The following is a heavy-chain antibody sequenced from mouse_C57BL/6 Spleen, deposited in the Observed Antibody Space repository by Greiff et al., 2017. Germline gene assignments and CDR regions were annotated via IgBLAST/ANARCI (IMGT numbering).Heavy chain of an antibody. CDR2: ISDGGSYT. CDR3: ANDGARVAGYFDF. D-gene: IGHD2-3*01. J-gene: IGHJ1*01. CDR1: GYTFTSYA. Sequence: EVKLVESGAGLVKPGGSLKLSCAASGYTFTSYAMSWVRQTPEKRLEWVATISDGGSYTNYPDNVKGRFTISRDNAENNLYLQMSLLKSEETAMYYAANDGARVAGYFDFWGQGTTLTVSS. V-gene: IGHV5-4*03.